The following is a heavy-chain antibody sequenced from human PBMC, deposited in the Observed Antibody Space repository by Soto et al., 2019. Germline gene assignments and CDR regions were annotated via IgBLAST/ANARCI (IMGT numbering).Heavy chain of an antibody. CDR3: AKAGYSYGNRFDY. CDR2: ISGSGGST. Sequence: GGSLRLSCAASGVTCISYAMSWVRQAPGKGLEWVSAISGSGGSTYYADSVKGRFTISRDNSKNTLYLQMNSLRAEDTAVYYCAKAGYSYGNRFDYWGQGTLVTVSS. CDR1: GVTCISYA. D-gene: IGHD5-18*01. V-gene: IGHV3-23*01. J-gene: IGHJ4*02.